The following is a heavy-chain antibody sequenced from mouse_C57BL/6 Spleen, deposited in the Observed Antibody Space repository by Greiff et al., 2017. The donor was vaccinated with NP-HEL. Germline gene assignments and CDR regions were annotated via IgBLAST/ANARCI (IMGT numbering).Heavy chain of an antibody. V-gene: IGHV5-17*01. CDR1: GFTFSDYG. D-gene: IGHD4-1*02. J-gene: IGHJ3*01. CDR2: ISSGSSTI. Sequence: EVKLVESGGGLVKPGGSLKLSCAASGFTFSDYGMHRVRQAPEKGLEWVAYISSGSSTIYYADTVKGRFTISRDNAKNTLFLQMTSLRSEDTAMYYCAREGQLGRGWFAYWGQGTLVTVSA. CDR3: AREGQLGRGWFAY.